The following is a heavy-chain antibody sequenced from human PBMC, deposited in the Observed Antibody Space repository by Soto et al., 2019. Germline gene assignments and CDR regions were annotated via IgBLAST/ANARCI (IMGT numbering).Heavy chain of an antibody. Sequence: SETLSLTCTVSGGSISSYYWSWIRQPPGKGLEWIGYIYYSGSTNYNPSLKSRVTISVDTSKNQFSLKLSSVTAADTAVYYCARVGYSYGYRFDYWGQGTLVTVSS. CDR2: IYYSGST. V-gene: IGHV4-59*01. D-gene: IGHD5-18*01. J-gene: IGHJ4*02. CDR3: ARVGYSYGYRFDY. CDR1: GGSISSYY.